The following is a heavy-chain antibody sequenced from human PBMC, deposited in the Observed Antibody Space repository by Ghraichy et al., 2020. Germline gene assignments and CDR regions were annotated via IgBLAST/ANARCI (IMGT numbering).Heavy chain of an antibody. CDR1: GYTFTSYD. Sequence: ASVKVSCKASGYTFTSYDINWVRQATGQRLEWIGWMNPNSGNTGYAQKFQGRVTMTRDTSKSTAYMELSSLRSEDTAVYYCARGDLGYGVNSGYWGQGTLVTVSS. CDR3: ARGDLGYGVNSGY. D-gene: IGHD4-23*01. CDR2: MNPNSGNT. V-gene: IGHV1-8*01. J-gene: IGHJ4*02.